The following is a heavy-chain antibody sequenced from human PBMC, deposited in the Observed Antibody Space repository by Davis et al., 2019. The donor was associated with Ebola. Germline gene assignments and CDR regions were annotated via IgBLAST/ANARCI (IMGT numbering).Heavy chain of an antibody. J-gene: IGHJ6*02. CDR2: IYYSGST. V-gene: IGHV4-39*07. Sequence: PSETLSLTCTVSGGSISSSSYYWGWIRQPPGKGLEWIGSIYYSGSTNYNPSLKSRVTISVDTSKNQFSLKLSYVTAADTAVYYCARDRITIFGVVIYYYGMDVWGQGTTVTVSS. CDR3: ARDRITIFGVVIYYYGMDV. CDR1: GGSISSSSYY. D-gene: IGHD3-3*01.